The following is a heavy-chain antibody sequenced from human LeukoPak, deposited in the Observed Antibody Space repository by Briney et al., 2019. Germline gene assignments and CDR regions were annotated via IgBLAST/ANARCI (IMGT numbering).Heavy chain of an antibody. D-gene: IGHD3-10*01. CDR2: ISYDGSNK. Sequence: GGSLRLSCAASGFSFSTYAIHWVRQAPGKGLGWVAVISYDGSNKYCPDSVKGRFTISRDNSERTVHLQMHSLGVEDTAVYHCARGGSGSSYWYFDLWGRGTLVTVSS. CDR1: GFSFSTYA. V-gene: IGHV3-30-3*01. J-gene: IGHJ2*01. CDR3: ARGGSGSSYWYFDL.